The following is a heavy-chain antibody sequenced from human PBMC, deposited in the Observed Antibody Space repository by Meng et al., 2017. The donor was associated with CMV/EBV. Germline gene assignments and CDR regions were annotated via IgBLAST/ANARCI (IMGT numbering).Heavy chain of an antibody. CDR1: RFTVSSNY. CDR2: IYSGGST. V-gene: IGHV3-66*02. D-gene: IGHD1-26*01. CDR3: ASMGISGSFNWFDP. Sequence: ACRFTVSSNYMSWVRQAPGEGLVWVSVIYSGGSTYYADSVKGRFTISRDNSKNTLYLQMNSLRAEDTAVYYCASMGISGSFNWFDPWGQGTLVTVSS. J-gene: IGHJ5*02.